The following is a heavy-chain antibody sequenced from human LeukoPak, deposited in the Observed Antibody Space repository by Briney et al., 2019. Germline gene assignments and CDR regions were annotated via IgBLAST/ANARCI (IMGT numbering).Heavy chain of an antibody. D-gene: IGHD2-2*01. CDR1: GGSISSYY. J-gene: IGHJ4*02. CDR3: ARRGVVVVPAAMRPFDY. V-gene: IGHV4-39*01. CDR2: IYYSGST. Sequence: SETLSLTCTVSGGSISSYYWSWIRQPPGKGLEWIGSIYYSGSTCYNPSLKSRVTISVDTSKNQFSLKLSSVTAADTAVYYCARRGVVVVPAAMRPFDYWGQGTLVTVSS.